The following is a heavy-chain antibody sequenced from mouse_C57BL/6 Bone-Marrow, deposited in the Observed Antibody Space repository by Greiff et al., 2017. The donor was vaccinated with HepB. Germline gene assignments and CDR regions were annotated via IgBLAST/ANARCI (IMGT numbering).Heavy chain of an antibody. CDR1: GYTFTSYG. V-gene: IGHV1-81*01. CDR2: IYPRSGNT. J-gene: IGHJ1*03. CDR3: AREGGSSPFTEYVDV. Sequence: VQRVESGAELARPGASVKLSCKASGYTFTSYGISWVKQRTGQGLEWIGEIYPRSGNTYYNEKFKGKATLTADKSSSTAYMELRSLTSEDSAVYFCAREGGSSPFTEYVDVWGTGTTVTVSS. D-gene: IGHD1-1*01.